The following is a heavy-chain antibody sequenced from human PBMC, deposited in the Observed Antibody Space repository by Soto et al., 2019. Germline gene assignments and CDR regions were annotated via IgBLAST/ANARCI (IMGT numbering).Heavy chain of an antibody. J-gene: IGHJ4*02. Sequence: QVQLQESGPGLVKPSQTLSLTCTVSGGSISSGGYYWSWIRQHPGKGLEWIGYIYYSGSTYYNPSLQSRVTISVDTSKNQFSLKLSSVTAADTAVYYCARAFGYYYDSSASTNFDYWGQGTLVTVSS. CDR3: ARAFGYYYDSSASTNFDY. D-gene: IGHD3-22*01. V-gene: IGHV4-31*03. CDR2: IYYSGST. CDR1: GGSISSGGYY.